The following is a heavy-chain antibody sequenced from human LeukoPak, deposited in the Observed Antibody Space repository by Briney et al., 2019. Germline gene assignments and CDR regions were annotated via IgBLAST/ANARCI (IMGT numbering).Heavy chain of an antibody. CDR2: FYPGYYDT. D-gene: IGHD3-10*01. CDR3: ARGAGDRVIYNF. V-gene: IGHV5-51*01. J-gene: IGHJ4*02. CDR1: GYRFTNYW. Sequence: GESPQISCKGSGYRFTNYWIGWVRQMPGKGLEWMGIFYPGYYDTRYSPSFQGQVTISPDKSLITAYLPWSNLKATGTAMYLCARGAGDRVIYNFWGQGTLVTVSS.